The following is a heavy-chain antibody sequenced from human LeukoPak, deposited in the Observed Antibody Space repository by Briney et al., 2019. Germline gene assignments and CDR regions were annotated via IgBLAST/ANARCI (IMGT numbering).Heavy chain of an antibody. D-gene: IGHD2-2*01. V-gene: IGHV1-69*05. CDR2: IIPIFGTA. CDR3: ARDEPGYCSSTSCPDGSADY. CDR1: GGTFSSYA. J-gene: IGHJ4*02. Sequence: ASVKVSCKASGGTFSSYAISWVRQAPGQGLEWMGRIIPIFGTANYAQKFQGRVTITTDESTSTAYMELSSLRSEDTAVYYCARDEPGYCSSTSCPDGSADYWGQGTLVTVSS.